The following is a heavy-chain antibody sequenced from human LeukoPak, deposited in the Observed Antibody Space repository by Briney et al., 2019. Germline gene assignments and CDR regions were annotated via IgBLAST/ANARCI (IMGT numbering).Heavy chain of an antibody. CDR3: AKDHPYSSGWYPLFDY. CDR1: GFTFSSYA. Sequence: GGSLRLSCAASGFTFSSYAMHWVRQAPGKGLEYVSAISSNGGSTYYANSVKGRFTISRDNSKNTLYLQMNSLRAEDTAVYYCAKDHPYSSGWYPLFDYWGQGTLVTVSS. J-gene: IGHJ4*02. CDR2: ISSNGGST. V-gene: IGHV3-64*01. D-gene: IGHD6-19*01.